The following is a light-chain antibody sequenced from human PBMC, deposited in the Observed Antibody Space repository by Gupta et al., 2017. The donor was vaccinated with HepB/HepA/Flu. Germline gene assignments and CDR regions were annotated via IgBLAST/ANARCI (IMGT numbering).Light chain of an antibody. V-gene: IGLV2-14*03. CDR2: DVT. CDR1: SSDVGAYNY. Sequence: HSALTQPASVSGSPGQSITIVCSGSSSDVGAYNYVSWYQQHPDKAPTLMIYDVTNRPLGVSNRFSGSKSGNTASLTISGLQAEDEADYYCSSYTSSDTWVFGGGTKLTVL. J-gene: IGLJ3*02. CDR3: SSYTSSDTWV.